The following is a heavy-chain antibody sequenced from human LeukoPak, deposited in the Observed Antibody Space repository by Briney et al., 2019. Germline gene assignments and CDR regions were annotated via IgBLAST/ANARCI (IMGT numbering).Heavy chain of an antibody. V-gene: IGHV3-30*02. CDR1: GFTFSRHG. CDR2: MRYDGSNR. CDR3: AKTAPRSIQVWDY. Sequence: GGSLRLSCEASGFTFSRHGMHWVRQAPGKGLEWVAFMRYDGSNRYFADSVKGRFTISRDNSINTLYLQMNSLRGEDTAVYYCAKTAPRSIQVWDYWGQGTLVTVSS. J-gene: IGHJ4*02. D-gene: IGHD5-18*01.